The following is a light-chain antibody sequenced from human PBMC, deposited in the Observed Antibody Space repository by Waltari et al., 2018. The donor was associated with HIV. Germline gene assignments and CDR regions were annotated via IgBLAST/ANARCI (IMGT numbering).Light chain of an antibody. CDR3: YSRDSSGNHLGDV. Sequence: SSELTQDPAVSVALGQTVKITCQGDSLRSYYAIRYQQKPGQAPVLVIYGQNNRPSGIPDRFSGSSSGNTASLTITGAQAEDEADYYCYSRDSSGNHLGDVFGTGTKVTVL. J-gene: IGLJ1*01. CDR2: GQN. V-gene: IGLV3-19*01. CDR1: SLRSYY.